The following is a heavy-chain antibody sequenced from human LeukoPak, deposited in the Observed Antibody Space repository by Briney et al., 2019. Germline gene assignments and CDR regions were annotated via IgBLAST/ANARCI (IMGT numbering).Heavy chain of an antibody. Sequence: SETLSLTCAVYGGSFSGYYWSWIRQPPGKGLEWIGEINHSGSTNYNPSLKSRVTMSVDTSKNQFSLKLSSVTAADTAVYYCAREISVRGVILGGWFDPWGQGTLVTVSS. V-gene: IGHV4-34*01. D-gene: IGHD3-10*01. CDR2: INHSGST. CDR1: GGSFSGYY. CDR3: AREISVRGVILGGWFDP. J-gene: IGHJ5*02.